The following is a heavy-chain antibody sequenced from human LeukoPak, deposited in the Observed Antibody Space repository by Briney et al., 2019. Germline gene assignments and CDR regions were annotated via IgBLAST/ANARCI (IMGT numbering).Heavy chain of an antibody. D-gene: IGHD3-22*01. V-gene: IGHV3-23*01. CDR1: GFXFSSYA. CDR3: AKAGPYYYDSSGYFDY. J-gene: IGHJ4*02. Sequence: GGSLRLSCAASGFXFSSYAMSWVRQAQGKGLEWVSAISGSGGSTYYADSVKGRFTISRDNSKNTLYLQMNSLRAEDTAVYYCAKAGPYYYDSSGYFDYWGQGTLVTVSS. CDR2: ISGSGGST.